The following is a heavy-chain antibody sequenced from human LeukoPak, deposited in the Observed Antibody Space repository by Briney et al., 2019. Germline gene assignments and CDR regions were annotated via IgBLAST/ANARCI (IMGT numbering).Heavy chain of an antibody. CDR2: IYYSGST. D-gene: IGHD3-22*01. CDR1: GGSISSSSYH. V-gene: IGHV4-39*01. CDR3: ATRTERVIVVAYTFDY. Sequence: SETLSLTCTVSGGSISSSSYHWGWNRQPPGQGLEWIGSIYYSGSTYYNPSIKSRVTICVDSSKNQFSLKLSSVTAADTAVYYFATRTERVIVVAYTFDYWGQVTLVTVSS. J-gene: IGHJ4*02.